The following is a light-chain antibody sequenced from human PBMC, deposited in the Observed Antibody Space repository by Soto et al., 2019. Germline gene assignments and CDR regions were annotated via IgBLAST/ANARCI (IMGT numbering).Light chain of an antibody. CDR3: SSFTNTYSYV. CDR2: EVK. V-gene: IGLV2-14*01. CDR1: RSDVGSYDY. Sequence: QSALNQPASWSGSPGQSITISCTGSRSDVGSYDYVSWYQQYPGKAPKVIIYEVKYRPSGISDRFSGSKSGNTASLTISGLQAEDEADYYCSSFTNTYSYVFGTGTKVTVL. J-gene: IGLJ1*01.